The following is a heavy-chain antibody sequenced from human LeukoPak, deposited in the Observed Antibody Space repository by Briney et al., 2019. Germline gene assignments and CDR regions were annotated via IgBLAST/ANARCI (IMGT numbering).Heavy chain of an antibody. Sequence: GRSLRLSCAASGFTFSSYSMNWVRQAPGKGLEWVSSISSSSSYIYYADSVKGRFTISRDNAKNSLYLQMNSLRAEDTAVYYCASREQQLDYWGQGTLVTVSS. CDR1: GFTFSSYS. V-gene: IGHV3-21*01. J-gene: IGHJ4*02. CDR2: ISSSSSYI. D-gene: IGHD6-13*01. CDR3: ASREQQLDY.